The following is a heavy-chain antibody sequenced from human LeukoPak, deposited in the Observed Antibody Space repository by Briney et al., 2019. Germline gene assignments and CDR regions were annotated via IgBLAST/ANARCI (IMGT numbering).Heavy chain of an antibody. CDR3: ARGPGSSRYPDY. Sequence: SETLSLTCAVYGGSFSGYYWSWIRQPPGKGLEWIGEINHSGSTNYNPSLKSRVTISVDTSKNQFSLKLSSVTAADTAVYYCARGPGSSRYPDYWGQGTLVTVSS. V-gene: IGHV4-34*01. CDR2: INHSGST. J-gene: IGHJ4*02. D-gene: IGHD6-13*01. CDR1: GGSFSGYY.